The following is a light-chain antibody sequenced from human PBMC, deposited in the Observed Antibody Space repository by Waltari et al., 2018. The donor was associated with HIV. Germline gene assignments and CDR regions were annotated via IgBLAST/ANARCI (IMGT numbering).Light chain of an antibody. Sequence: ATRMTQSPPSVPAATGDTVTITCRASRDIDTHLAWYQHKPGSAPHLLIYGASTLQKGVPPRFNGSGSGTSFSLTVTCLQSEDFATFFCQQYHESPRTFGQGTTVEV. CDR3: QQYHESPRT. CDR2: GAS. V-gene: IGKV1-8*01. J-gene: IGKJ1*01. CDR1: RDIDTH.